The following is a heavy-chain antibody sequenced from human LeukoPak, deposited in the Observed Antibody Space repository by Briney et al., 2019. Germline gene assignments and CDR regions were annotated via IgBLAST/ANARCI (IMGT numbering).Heavy chain of an antibody. CDR1: GFTFDDYW. D-gene: IGHD1-26*01. CDR3: ARQWETKIFDY. Sequence: GGSLRLSCGASGFTFDDYWMSWVRQAPGQGLEWVANINQDGSEKYYLDSAKGRFTISRDNARNSLYLQMNSLRAEDTAVYYCARQWETKIFDYWGQGTLVTVSS. J-gene: IGHJ4*02. V-gene: IGHV3-7*01. CDR2: INQDGSEK.